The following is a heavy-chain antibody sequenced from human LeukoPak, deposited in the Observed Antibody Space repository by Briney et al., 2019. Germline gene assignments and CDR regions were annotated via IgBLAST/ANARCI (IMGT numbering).Heavy chain of an antibody. V-gene: IGHV3-23*01. CDR1: GFTFSTYD. CDR2: ISASGGRK. J-gene: IGHJ3*02. CDR3: AKPRIEAAGTCAFDI. D-gene: IGHD6-13*01. Sequence: GGSLRLSCAPSGFTFSTYDMPWVRQAPAKGLEWVSSISASGGRKYYADSVKRRFTISRDISKKTQYLQMNSLRVEDTAVYYCAKPRIEAAGTCAFDIWGQGTMVTVSS.